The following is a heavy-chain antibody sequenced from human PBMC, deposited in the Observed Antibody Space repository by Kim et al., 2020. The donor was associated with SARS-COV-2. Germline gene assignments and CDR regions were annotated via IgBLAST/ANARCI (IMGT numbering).Heavy chain of an antibody. CDR1: GGTFSSYA. D-gene: IGHD2-15*01. Sequence: SVKVSCKASGGTFSSYAISWVRQAPGQGLEWMGGIIPIFGTANYAQKFQGRVTITADESTSTAYMELSSLRSEDTAVYYCARGGWCSGGSCYSFFWFDPWGQGTLVTVSS. J-gene: IGHJ5*02. CDR3: ARGGWCSGGSCYSFFWFDP. V-gene: IGHV1-69*13. CDR2: IIPIFGTA.